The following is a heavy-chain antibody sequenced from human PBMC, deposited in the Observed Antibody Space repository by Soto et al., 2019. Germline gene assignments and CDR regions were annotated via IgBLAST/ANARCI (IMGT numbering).Heavy chain of an antibody. CDR2: ISSSSSTI. J-gene: IGHJ6*02. CDR1: GFTFSSYS. Sequence: PGGSLRLSCAASGFTFSSYSMNWVRQAPGKGLEWVSYISSSSSTIYYADSVKGRLTISRDNAKNSLYLQMNSLRDEDTAVYYCAREGAFTIFGVVTSYGMDVWGQGTTVTVS. V-gene: IGHV3-48*02. D-gene: IGHD3-3*01. CDR3: AREGAFTIFGVVTSYGMDV.